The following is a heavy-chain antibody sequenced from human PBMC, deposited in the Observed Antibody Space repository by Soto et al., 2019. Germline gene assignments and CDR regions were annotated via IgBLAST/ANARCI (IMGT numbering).Heavy chain of an antibody. D-gene: IGHD3-22*01. J-gene: IGHJ5*02. CDR3: ARDRDRSTYYYDSSGSLNWFDP. CDR2: IYHSGST. Sequence: TSETLSLTCAVSGYSISSGYYWGWIRQPPGKGLEWIGSIYHSGSTYYNPSLKSRVTISVDTSKNQFSLKLSSVTAADTAVHYCARDRDRSTYYYDSSGSLNWFDPWGQGTLVTVSS. V-gene: IGHV4-38-2*02. CDR1: GYSISSGYY.